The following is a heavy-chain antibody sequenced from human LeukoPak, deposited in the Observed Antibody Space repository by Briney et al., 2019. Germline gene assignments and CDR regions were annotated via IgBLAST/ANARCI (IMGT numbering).Heavy chain of an antibody. CDR2: ISGSGGST. J-gene: IGHJ4*02. Sequence: PGGSLRLSCVASGFTFNTYNMNWVRQAPGKGLEWVSAISGSGGSTYYADSVKGRFTISRDNSKRTLYLQMNSLRAEDTAVYYCAKDGGYGMIYYDSSGYYCDYWGQGTLVTVSS. CDR3: AKDGGYGMIYYDSSGYYCDY. D-gene: IGHD3-22*01. CDR1: GFTFNTYN. V-gene: IGHV3-23*01.